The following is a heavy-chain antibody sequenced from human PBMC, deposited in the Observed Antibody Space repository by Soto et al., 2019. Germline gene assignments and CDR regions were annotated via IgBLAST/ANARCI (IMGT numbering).Heavy chain of an antibody. CDR3: ARRNYYDSSGYYYGEMGPIDI. V-gene: IGHV3-7*01. Sequence: EVQLVESGGGLVQPGGSLRLSCAASGFTFSSYWMSWVRQAPGKGLEWVANIKQDGSEKYYVDSVKGRFTISRDNAKNSLYLQMNSLRAEDTAVYYCARRNYYDSSGYYYGEMGPIDIWGQGTMVTVSS. D-gene: IGHD3-22*01. CDR2: IKQDGSEK. J-gene: IGHJ3*02. CDR1: GFTFSSYW.